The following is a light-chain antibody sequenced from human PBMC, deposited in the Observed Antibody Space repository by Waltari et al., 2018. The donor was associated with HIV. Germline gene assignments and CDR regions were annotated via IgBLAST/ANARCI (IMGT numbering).Light chain of an antibody. J-gene: IGLJ1*01. CDR3: ASYTVNSTGV. CDR1: ACHLGRSDY. CDR2: DVN. Sequence: QSALSQPASVSASPGQSVAISCSGTACHLGRSDYVSWYQQHPDKTPRLILFDVNNRPSGISDRFSGSKSGTTASLTISTVETDDEADYYCASYTVNSTGVFGSGTKLTVL. V-gene: IGLV2-14*03.